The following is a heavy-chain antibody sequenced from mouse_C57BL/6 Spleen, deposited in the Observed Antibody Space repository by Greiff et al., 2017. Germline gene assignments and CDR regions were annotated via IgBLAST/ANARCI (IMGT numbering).Heavy chain of an antibody. Sequence: QVQLQQPGAELVMPGASVKLSCKASGYTFTSYWMHWVKQRPGQGLEWIGEIDPSDSYTNYNQKFKGKSTLTVDKSSSTAYMQLSSLTSEDSAVYDCARPGSGTGAWFAYWGQGTLVTVSA. J-gene: IGHJ3*01. D-gene: IGHD4-1*01. V-gene: IGHV1-69*01. CDR3: ARPGSGTGAWFAY. CDR1: GYTFTSYW. CDR2: IDPSDSYT.